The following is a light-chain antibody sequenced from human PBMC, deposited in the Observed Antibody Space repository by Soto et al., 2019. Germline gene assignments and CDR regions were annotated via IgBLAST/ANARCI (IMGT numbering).Light chain of an antibody. CDR2: GAS. V-gene: IGKV3-15*01. CDR3: QQYNNWPPWT. J-gene: IGKJ1*01. CDR1: QSVSSN. Sequence: EIVMTHSPSTLSVSPLERATLSCRASQSVSSNLSWYQQKPGQAPRLLIYGASTRATGIPARFSGSGSGTEFTLTISSLQSEDFAVYYCQQYNNWPPWTFGQGTKVDI.